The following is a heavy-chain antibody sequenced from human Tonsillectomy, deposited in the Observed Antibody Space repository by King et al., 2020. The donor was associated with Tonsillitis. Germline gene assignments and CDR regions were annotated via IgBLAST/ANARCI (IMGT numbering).Heavy chain of an antibody. CDR3: ARDRQDYGGNFDGFDY. D-gene: IGHD4-23*01. CDR1: GFTFSSYW. CDR2: IKQDGSEE. Sequence: VQLVESGGSLVQPGGSLRLSCAASGFTFSSYWMTWVRQAPGKGLEWVASIKQDGSEEYYVDSVKGRFTISRDNTKNSLYLQMNSLRAEDTAVYYCARDRQDYGGNFDGFDYWGQGTLITVSS. V-gene: IGHV3-7*03. J-gene: IGHJ4*02.